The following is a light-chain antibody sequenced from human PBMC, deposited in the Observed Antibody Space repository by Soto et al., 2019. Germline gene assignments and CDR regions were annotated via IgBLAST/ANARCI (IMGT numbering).Light chain of an antibody. CDR2: LNSDGSH. CDR1: SGHSSYA. V-gene: IGLV4-69*01. CDR3: QTWGTGPWV. J-gene: IGLJ3*02. Sequence: QSVLTQSPSASASLGASVKLTCTLSSGHSSYAIAWHQQQPEKGPRYLMKLNSDGSHNKGDGIPDRSSGSSSGAERYLTIASLQSEDEADYYCQTWGTGPWVFGGGTKLTVL.